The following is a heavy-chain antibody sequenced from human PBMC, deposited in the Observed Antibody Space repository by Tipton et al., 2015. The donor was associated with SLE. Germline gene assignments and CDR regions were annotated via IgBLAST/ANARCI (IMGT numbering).Heavy chain of an antibody. D-gene: IGHD6-13*01. CDR1: GGSISSTSYY. CDR2: IYYSGST. CDR3: ARAGKDTSSWYQAHYYYYMDV. V-gene: IGHV4-39*07. Sequence: TLSLTCTVSGGSISSTSYYWGWLRQPPGKGLEWIGSIYYSGSTYYNLSLKSRVTISVDTSKNQFSLNLSPVTAADTAVYYCARAGKDTSSWYQAHYYYYMDVWGKGPTVTASS. J-gene: IGHJ6*03.